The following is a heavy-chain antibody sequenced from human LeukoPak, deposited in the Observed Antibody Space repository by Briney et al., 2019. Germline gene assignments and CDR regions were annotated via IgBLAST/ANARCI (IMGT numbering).Heavy chain of an antibody. CDR3: ARGVSSWFVYFDY. Sequence: SETLSLTCTVSGDSINSSSYYWGWIRQPPGMGLEWIGNIYYSGSTYSNPSLKSRVTVSVDTAKNQFSLKLRSVTAADTAVYYCARGVSSWFVYFDYWGQGTLVTVSS. CDR2: IYYSGST. J-gene: IGHJ4*02. CDR1: GDSINSSSYY. D-gene: IGHD6-13*01. V-gene: IGHV4-39*01.